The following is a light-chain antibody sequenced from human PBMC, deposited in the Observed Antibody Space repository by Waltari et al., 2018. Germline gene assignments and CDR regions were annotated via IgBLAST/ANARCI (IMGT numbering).Light chain of an antibody. CDR1: QGIRND. V-gene: IGKV1-6*01. J-gene: IGKJ1*01. Sequence: AIQMTQSPSSLSASVGDRVTITCRASQGIRNDLGWYQQRPGKAPKLLIYSASHLQSGVPPRFRGSGSGTDFTLTIDSLQPEDFATYYCLQEYNYPWTFGQGTKVEI. CDR3: LQEYNYPWT. CDR2: SAS.